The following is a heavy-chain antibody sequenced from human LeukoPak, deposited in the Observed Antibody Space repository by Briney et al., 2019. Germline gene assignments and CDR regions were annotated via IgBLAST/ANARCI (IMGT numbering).Heavy chain of an antibody. Sequence: PGGSLRLSCAASGFTFSSYSMNWVRQAPGKGLEWVSSISSSSSYIYYADSVKGRFTISRDNAKNSLYLQMNSLRAEDTAVYYCAKDRGYIVATTLDYWGQGTLVTVSS. D-gene: IGHD5-12*01. V-gene: IGHV3-21*01. CDR2: ISSSSSYI. CDR1: GFTFSSYS. CDR3: AKDRGYIVATTLDY. J-gene: IGHJ4*02.